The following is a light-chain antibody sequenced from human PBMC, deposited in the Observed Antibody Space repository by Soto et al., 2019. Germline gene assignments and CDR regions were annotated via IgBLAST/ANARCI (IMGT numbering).Light chain of an antibody. J-gene: IGKJ3*01. CDR3: QQSYTAVFT. CDR1: QNIGNY. CDR2: GAS. V-gene: IGKV1-39*01. Sequence: DIQMTQSPSSLSAAVGDRVTITCRASQNIGNYLNWYQQKPGKAPSLLIYGASSLQSGVPSRFSGSGSETDFTLTINNLQPEDFATYYCQQSYTAVFTFGPGTKVDIK.